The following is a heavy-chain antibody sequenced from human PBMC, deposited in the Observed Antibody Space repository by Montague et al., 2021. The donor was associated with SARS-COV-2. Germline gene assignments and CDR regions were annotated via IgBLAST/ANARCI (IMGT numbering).Heavy chain of an antibody. Sequence: SETLSLTCAVYGGSFNDYYWTWVRQPPGKGLEWIGEITHSGNIKYNPSLQNRVTMSVDMSKNQFSLKLNSVTAADTAVYFCARQLPSYCSTNKCYPYYFDVWGQGALVTVSS. V-gene: IGHV4-34*01. J-gene: IGHJ4*02. CDR1: GGSFNDYY. CDR2: ITHSGNI. D-gene: IGHD2-2*01. CDR3: ARQLPSYCSTNKCYPYYFDV.